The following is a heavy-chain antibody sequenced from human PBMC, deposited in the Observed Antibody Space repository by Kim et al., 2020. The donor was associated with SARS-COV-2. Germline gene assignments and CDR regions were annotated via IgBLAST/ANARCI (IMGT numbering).Heavy chain of an antibody. V-gene: IGHV4-39*01. Sequence: SETLSLTCTVSGGSISSSSYYWGWIRQPPGKGLEWVGSIYSSGSTYYNPSLKSRVIIFVDTSKNQFSLKLRSMTAADTAVYSCASHRSSRWKPDYYYGMDVWGQGTTVTVSS. CDR1: GGSISSSSYY. CDR2: IYSSGST. CDR3: ASHRSSRWKPDYYYGMDV. D-gene: IGHD6-13*01. J-gene: IGHJ6*02.